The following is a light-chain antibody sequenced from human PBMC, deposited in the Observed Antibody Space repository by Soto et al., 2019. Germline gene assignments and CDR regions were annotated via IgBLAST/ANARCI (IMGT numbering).Light chain of an antibody. CDR2: DAS. J-gene: IGKJ2*01. CDR1: QSINSRS. CDR3: QQYVASPYT. V-gene: IGKV3-20*01. Sequence: IVLTQSPGTLSLSPVERATLSFGASQSINSRSLAWYQQKPGQAPRLLIYDASSRATGIPDRFSASGSGTDFTLTISSLEPEDFAVYYCQQYVASPYTFGQGTKVDIK.